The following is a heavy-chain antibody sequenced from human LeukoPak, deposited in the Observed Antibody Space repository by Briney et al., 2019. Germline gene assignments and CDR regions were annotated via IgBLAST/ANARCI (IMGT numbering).Heavy chain of an antibody. D-gene: IGHD3-16*01. CDR3: ARGRITGYFDY. J-gene: IGHJ4*02. V-gene: IGHV3-53*01. Sequence: GGSLRLSCAASGFIVSTSYMTWVRQAPGKGLEWVSFIYSGGSTYYADSVKGRFTISRDSSKNTLYLQMHSLRVEDTAVYYCARGRITGYFDYWGQGTPVTVSS. CDR1: GFIVSTSY. CDR2: IYSGGST.